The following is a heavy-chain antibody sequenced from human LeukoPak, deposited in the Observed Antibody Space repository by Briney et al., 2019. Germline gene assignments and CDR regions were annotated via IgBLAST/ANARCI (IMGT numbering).Heavy chain of an antibody. J-gene: IGHJ4*02. CDR2: IYHSGST. V-gene: IGHV4-30-2*01. D-gene: IGHD3-16*01. CDR3: VRGGRLTFFDY. Sequence: SQTLSLTCAVSGGSISSGGYSWSWIRQPPGKGLEWIGYIYHSGSTYYNPSLKSRVTISVDRSKNQFSLKLSSVTAADTAVYYCVRGGRLTFFDYWGQGTLVTVSS. CDR1: GGSISSGGYS.